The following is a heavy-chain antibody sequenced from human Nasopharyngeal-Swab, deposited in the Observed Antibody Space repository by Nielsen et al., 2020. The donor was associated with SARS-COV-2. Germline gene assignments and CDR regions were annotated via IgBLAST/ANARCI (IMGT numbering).Heavy chain of an antibody. D-gene: IGHD4-17*01. CDR1: GFTFSSYW. V-gene: IGHV3-7*01. CDR2: IKQDGSEK. J-gene: IGHJ3*02. Sequence: GESLKISCAASGFTFSSYWMSWVRQAPGKGLEWVANIKQDGSEKYYVDSVKGRFTISRDNAKNSLYLQMNSLRAEDTAVYYCAKVLSHYGDYGNDAFDIWGQGTMVTVSS. CDR3: AKVLSHYGDYGNDAFDI.